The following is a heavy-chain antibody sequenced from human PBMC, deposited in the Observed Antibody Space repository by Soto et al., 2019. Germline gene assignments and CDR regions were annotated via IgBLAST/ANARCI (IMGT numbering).Heavy chain of an antibody. V-gene: IGHV3-23*01. CDR3: AKRSPVSTYYFDY. CDR2: ISGGGGTT. J-gene: IGHJ4*02. Sequence: EVQLLESGGDLVQPGGSLRLSCAASGFSFSSYGMSWVRQAPGKGLEWVSSISGGGGTTYYADSVKGRFTISRDNSKNTLYLQMNSLKVEDTAVYYCAKRSPVSTYYFDYLGQGTLVTVSS. CDR1: GFSFSSYG.